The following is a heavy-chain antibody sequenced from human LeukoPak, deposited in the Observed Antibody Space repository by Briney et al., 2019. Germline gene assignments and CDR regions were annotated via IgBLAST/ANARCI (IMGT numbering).Heavy chain of an antibody. V-gene: IGHV1-2*02. D-gene: IGHD4-17*01. CDR3: AREVGEGFDY. J-gene: IGHJ4*02. Sequence: ASVKVSCKASGYTFTGYHMHWVRQAPGQGLEWMGWINPNSGVTKYAQKFQGRVTMTRDTSISTDYMELSRLRSDDTAVYYCAREVGEGFDYWGQGTLVTVSS. CDR1: GYTFTGYH. CDR2: INPNSGVT.